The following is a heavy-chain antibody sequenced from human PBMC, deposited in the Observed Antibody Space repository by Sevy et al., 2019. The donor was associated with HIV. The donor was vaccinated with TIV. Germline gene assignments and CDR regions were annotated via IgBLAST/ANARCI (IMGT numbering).Heavy chain of an antibody. CDR3: AHETFGRCES. Sequence: GGSLRLSCAASGFTFSANWMNWVRQAPGKGLEWVANIKGDGSDKHYVDSVEGRFTISRDNAKNLLYLQMNSLRVEDTAVYYWAHETFGRCESWGQGTLVTVSS. CDR2: IKGDGSDK. D-gene: IGHD3-16*01. V-gene: IGHV3-7*01. CDR1: GFTFSANW. J-gene: IGHJ4*02.